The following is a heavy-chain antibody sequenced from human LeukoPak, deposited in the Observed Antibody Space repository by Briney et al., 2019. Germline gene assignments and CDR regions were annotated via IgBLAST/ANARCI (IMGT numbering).Heavy chain of an antibody. CDR2: IYSGGTT. J-gene: IGHJ3*02. CDR3: ARLIDAFDI. CDR1: GFTVSSNY. Sequence: PGGSLRLSCAASGFTVSSNYISWVRQTPGKGLEWVSLIYSGGTTYYADSVKGRFTISRDNSKNTLYLQMNSLRAEDTAVYYCARLIDAFDIWGQGTMVTVSS. V-gene: IGHV3-66*01.